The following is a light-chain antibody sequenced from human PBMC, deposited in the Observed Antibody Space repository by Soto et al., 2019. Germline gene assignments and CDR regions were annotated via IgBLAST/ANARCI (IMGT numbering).Light chain of an antibody. V-gene: IGKV2-28*01. CDR1: QILLHITGETF. CDR2: LGS. CDR3: MQALQTPPWT. J-gene: IGKJ1*01. Sequence: VMTHTPLSLSVAPLHQASLSFNSSQILLHITGETFLFWYLQKPGQSPQLLIYLGSNRASGVPDRFSGSGSGTDFTLKISRVEAEDVGVYYCMQALQTPPWTFGQGTTVDIK.